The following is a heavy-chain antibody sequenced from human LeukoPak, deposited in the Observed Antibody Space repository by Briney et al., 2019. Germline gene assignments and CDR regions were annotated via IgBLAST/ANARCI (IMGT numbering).Heavy chain of an antibody. CDR2: ISFDGSAK. V-gene: IGHV3-30*18. CDR1: GFTFSNYG. CDR3: AKVTKDGDYDYFDY. J-gene: IGHJ4*02. D-gene: IGHD4-17*01. Sequence: PGGSLRLSCAASGFTFSNYGMHWVRQAPGKGLEWVSVISFDGSAKYYADSVKGRFTISRDNAKNSLYLQMNSLRAEDTALYYCAKVTKDGDYDYFDYWGQGTLVTVSS.